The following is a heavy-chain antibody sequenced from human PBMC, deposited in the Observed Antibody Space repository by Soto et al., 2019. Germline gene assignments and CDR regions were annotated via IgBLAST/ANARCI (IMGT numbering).Heavy chain of an antibody. Sequence: SETLSLTCAVSSGSISSSNWWSWVRQPPGKGLEWIGEIYHSGSTNYNPSLKSRVTISVDKSKNQFSLKLSSVTAADTAAYYCASKGSYRHFDYWGQGTLVTVSS. CDR3: ASKGSYRHFDY. CDR1: SGSISSSNW. V-gene: IGHV4-4*02. J-gene: IGHJ4*02. D-gene: IGHD4-4*01. CDR2: IYHSGST.